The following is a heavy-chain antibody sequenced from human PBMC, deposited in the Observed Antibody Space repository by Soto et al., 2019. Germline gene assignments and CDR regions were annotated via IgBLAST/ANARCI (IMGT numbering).Heavy chain of an antibody. V-gene: IGHV3-33*01. CDR1: GFPFSSYV. J-gene: IGHJ5*02. CDR3: ARGVRATWVFEA. Sequence: SLSLSCAASGFPFSSYVMHWVRQAPGKGLEWVAVIWYYVSNKYYADSVKGRFTISRDNSKNTLYLQMTSLRAEDTAVYYCARGVRATWVFEAWGQGNIVNVSP. CDR2: IWYYVSNK. D-gene: IGHD1-26*01.